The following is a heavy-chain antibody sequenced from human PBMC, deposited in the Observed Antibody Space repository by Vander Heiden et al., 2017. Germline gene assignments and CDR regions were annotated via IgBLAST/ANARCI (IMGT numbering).Heavy chain of an antibody. D-gene: IGHD3-9*01. CDR1: GFTFSSYA. V-gene: IGHV3-23*01. CDR2: ISGSGVST. Sequence: EVLLLESGGGLVQPGGSLRLSCAASGFTFSSYAMTWVRQAPGKGLQWLSTISGSGVSTYYADTVKGRFTISRDNSKSTLYLQMNSLRAEDTAVYYCAKVEEYYDTLTGTYYYYYGMDVWGQGTKGTVSS. J-gene: IGHJ6*02. CDR3: AKVEEYYDTLTGTYYYYYGMDV.